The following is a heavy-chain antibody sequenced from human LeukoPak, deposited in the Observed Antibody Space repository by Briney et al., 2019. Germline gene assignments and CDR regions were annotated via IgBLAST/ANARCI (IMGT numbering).Heavy chain of an antibody. V-gene: IGHV3-30*03. CDR3: ARYPSRYCTSTSCYLVH. CDR2: ISYDGSNK. D-gene: IGHD2-2*01. Sequence: GGSLRLSCAASGFTFSSYGMHWVRQAPGKGLEWVAVISYDGSNKNYADSVRGRFTISRDNSKNTLYLQMHSLRAEDTAVYYCARYPSRYCTSTSCYLVHWGQGALVTVSS. CDR1: GFTFSSYG. J-gene: IGHJ5*02.